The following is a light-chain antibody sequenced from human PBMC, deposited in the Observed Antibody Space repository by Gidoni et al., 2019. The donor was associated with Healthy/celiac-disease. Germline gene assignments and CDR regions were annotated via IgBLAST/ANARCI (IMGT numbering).Light chain of an antibody. CDR1: QSVSSSY. J-gene: IGKJ1*01. V-gene: IGKV3-20*01. CDR3: QQYGSSPWP. Sequence: EIVLTQSPGTLSLSPGERATLSCRASQSVSSSYLAWYQQKPGQAPRLLIYGASSRATGIPDRFSGSGSGTDFTLTISRLEPEDFAVYYCQQYGSSPWPFXQXTKVEIK. CDR2: GAS.